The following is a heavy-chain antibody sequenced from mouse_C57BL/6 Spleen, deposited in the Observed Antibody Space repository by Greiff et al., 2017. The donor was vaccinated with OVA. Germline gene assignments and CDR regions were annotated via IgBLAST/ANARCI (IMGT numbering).Heavy chain of an antibody. J-gene: IGHJ2*01. D-gene: IGHD1-1*01. Sequence: EVQLQQSGPELVKPGASVKISCKASGYTFTDYYMNWVKQSHGKSLEWIGDINPNNGGTSYNQKFKGKATLTVDKSSSTAYMELRSLTSEDSAVYYCARGEFITTVVAPWDYWGQGTTLTVSS. CDR2: INPNNGGT. CDR3: ARGEFITTVVAPWDY. V-gene: IGHV1-26*01. CDR1: GYTFTDYY.